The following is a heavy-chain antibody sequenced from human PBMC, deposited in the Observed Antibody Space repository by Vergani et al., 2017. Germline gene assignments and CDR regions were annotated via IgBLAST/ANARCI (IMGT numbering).Heavy chain of an antibody. CDR2: INHSGST. V-gene: IGHV4-34*01. CDR3: ARGRRGSSSRYFDY. D-gene: IGHD6-6*01. CDR1: GGSFSGYY. Sequence: QVQLQQWGAGLLKPSETLSLTCAVYGGSFSGYYWSWIRQPPGKGLEWIGEINHSGSTNYNPSLKSRVTISVDTSKNQFSLKRSSVTAADTAVYYCARGRRGSSSRYFDYWGQGTLVTVSS. J-gene: IGHJ4*02.